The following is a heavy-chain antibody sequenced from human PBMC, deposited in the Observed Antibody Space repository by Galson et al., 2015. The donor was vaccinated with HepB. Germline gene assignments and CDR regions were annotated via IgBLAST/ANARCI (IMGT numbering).Heavy chain of an antibody. D-gene: IGHD6-13*01. CDR2: INTNTGNP. V-gene: IGHV7-4-1*02. CDR1: GYTFTSYA. Sequence: SVKVSCKASGYTFTSYAMNWVRQAPGQGLEWMGWINTNTGNPTYAQGFTGRFVFSLDTSVSTAYLQISSLKAEDTAVYYCATEDGYSSSWHATPTGSFDYWGQGTLVTVSS. CDR3: ATEDGYSSSWHATPTGSFDY. J-gene: IGHJ4*02.